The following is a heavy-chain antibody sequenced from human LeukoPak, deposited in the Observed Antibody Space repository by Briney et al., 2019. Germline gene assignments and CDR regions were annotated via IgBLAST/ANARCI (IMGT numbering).Heavy chain of an antibody. V-gene: IGHV5-51*01. J-gene: IGHJ4*02. D-gene: IGHD3-22*01. CDR2: IYPGDSDT. CDR1: GYSFTSYW. CDR3: AGHSRYYDSSGYYPSLLYFDY. Sequence: GESLKISCKGSGYSFTSYWIGWVRQMPGKGLEWMGIIYPGDSDTRYSPSFQGQVTISADKSISTAYLQWSSLKASDTAMYYCAGHSRYYDSSGYYPSLLYFDYWGQGTLVTVSS.